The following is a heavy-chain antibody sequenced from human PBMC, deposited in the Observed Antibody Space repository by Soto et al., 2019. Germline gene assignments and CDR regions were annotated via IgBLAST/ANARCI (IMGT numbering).Heavy chain of an antibody. Sequence: QVQLVQSGAEVKKPGASVKVSCKASGYTFTSYGISWVRQAPGQGLEWMGWISAYNGNTNSAQKLQGRVTMTTDTSKSTAYMEQRSLRSDDTAVYYCARDGIAAAGQLRRYGMDVWGQGTTVTVSS. D-gene: IGHD6-13*01. CDR3: ARDGIAAAGQLRRYGMDV. J-gene: IGHJ6*02. CDR2: ISAYNGNT. V-gene: IGHV1-18*01. CDR1: GYTFTSYG.